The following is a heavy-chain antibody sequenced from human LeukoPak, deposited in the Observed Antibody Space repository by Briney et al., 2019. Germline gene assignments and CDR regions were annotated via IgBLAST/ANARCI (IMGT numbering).Heavy chain of an antibody. V-gene: IGHV3-21*01. CDR1: GFTFSSYS. J-gene: IGHJ6*03. CDR2: ISSSSSYI. D-gene: IGHD2/OR15-2a*01. Sequence: PGGSLRLSCAASGFTFSSYSMNWVRQASGKGLEWVSSISSSSSYIYYADSVKGRFTISRDNAKNSLYLQMNSLRAEDTAVYYCARGEFGDYYYFYMDVWGKGTTVTVSS. CDR3: ARGEFGDYYYFYMDV.